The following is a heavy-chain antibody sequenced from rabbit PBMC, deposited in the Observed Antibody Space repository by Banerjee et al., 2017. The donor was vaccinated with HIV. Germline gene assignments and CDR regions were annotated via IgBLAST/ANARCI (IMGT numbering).Heavy chain of an antibody. CDR2: IYVGSSGNT. V-gene: IGHV1S40*01. CDR3: ARDLAGVIGWNFGL. CDR1: GFDLSSNYH. Sequence: QSLEESGGGLVKPEGSLTLTCTASGFDLSSNYHMCWVRQAPGKGLEWIACIYVGSSGNTVYASWAKGRFTITKASSTTVTLQMTSLTAADTATYFCARDLAGVIGWNFGLWGPGTLVTVS. D-gene: IGHD4-1*01. J-gene: IGHJ4*01.